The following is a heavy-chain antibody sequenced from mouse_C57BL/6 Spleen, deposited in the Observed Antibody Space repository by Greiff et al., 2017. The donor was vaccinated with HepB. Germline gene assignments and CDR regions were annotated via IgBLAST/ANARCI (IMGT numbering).Heavy chain of an antibody. CDR3: ARSITTVVLDY. CDR1: GFNIKDYY. CDR2: IDPEDGET. V-gene: IGHV14-2*01. D-gene: IGHD1-1*01. Sequence: EVQRVESGAELVKPGASVKLSCTASGFNIKDYYMHWVKQRTEQGLEWIGRIDPEDGETKYAPKFQGTATITADTAYNTAYLQISSLTSEDTAVYYCARSITTVVLDYWGQGTTLTVSS. J-gene: IGHJ2*01.